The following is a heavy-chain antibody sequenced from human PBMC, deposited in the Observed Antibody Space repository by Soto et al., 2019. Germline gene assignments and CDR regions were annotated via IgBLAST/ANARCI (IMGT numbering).Heavy chain of an antibody. V-gene: IGHV3-33*01. CDR2: IWYDGSNK. J-gene: IGHJ4*02. Sequence: QVQLVESGGGVGQPGRSLRLSCAASGFTFSSYGMHWVRQAPGKGLEWVAVIWYDGSNKYYEDSVKGRFTISRDNSKNTLYLQMNSLRAEDTAVYYCARDHYYGSGSFDYWGQGTLVTVSS. D-gene: IGHD3-10*01. CDR3: ARDHYYGSGSFDY. CDR1: GFTFSSYG.